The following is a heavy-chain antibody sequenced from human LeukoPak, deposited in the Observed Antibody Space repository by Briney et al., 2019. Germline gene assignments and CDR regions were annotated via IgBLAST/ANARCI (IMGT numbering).Heavy chain of an antibody. CDR2: IKEDGSEK. CDR1: GFALSSHW. Sequence: PGGSLRLSCAASGFALSSHWMSWVRQAPGKGLEWVANIKEDGSEKYYVDSVKGRFTISRDNAKNSLYLQMNSLRAEDTAVDYCAREVYDILTGYYLDWGQGTLVTVSS. V-gene: IGHV3-7*01. D-gene: IGHD3-9*01. CDR3: AREVYDILTGYYLD. J-gene: IGHJ4*02.